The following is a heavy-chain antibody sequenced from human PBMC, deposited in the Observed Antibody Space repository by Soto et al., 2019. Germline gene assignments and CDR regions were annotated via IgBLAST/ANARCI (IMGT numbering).Heavy chain of an antibody. J-gene: IGHJ6*02. D-gene: IGHD3-3*01. CDR2: ISSSSSYI. Sequence: PGGSLRLSCAASGFTFSSYSMNWVRQAPGKGLEWVSSISSSSSYIYYADSVKGRFTISRDNAKNSLYLQMNSLRAEDTAVYYCARDQTIFGVVIIPSYGMDVWGQGTTVTVSS. CDR1: GFTFSSYS. V-gene: IGHV3-21*01. CDR3: ARDQTIFGVVIIPSYGMDV.